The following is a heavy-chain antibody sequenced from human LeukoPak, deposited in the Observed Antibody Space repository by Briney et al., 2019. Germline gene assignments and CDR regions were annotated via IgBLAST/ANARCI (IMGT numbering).Heavy chain of an antibody. J-gene: IGHJ6*03. CDR3: ASPPVPQAAAITPGYFYYYMDV. CDR2: ISAYNGNT. Sequence: ASVKVSCKASGYTFTSYGISWVRQAPGQGLEWMGWISAYNGNTNYAQKLQGRVTMTTDTSSTTVYMELSSLRSEDTAVYYCASPPVPQAAAITPGYFYYYMDVWGKGTTVTVSS. V-gene: IGHV1-18*01. CDR1: GYTFTSYG. D-gene: IGHD2-2*01.